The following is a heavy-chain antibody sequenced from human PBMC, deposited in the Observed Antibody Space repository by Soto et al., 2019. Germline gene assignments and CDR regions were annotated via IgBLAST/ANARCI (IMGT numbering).Heavy chain of an antibody. D-gene: IGHD4-17*01. V-gene: IGHV4-34*01. Sequence: SETLSLTCAVYGGSFSGYYWSWIRQPPGKGLEWIGEINHSGSTNYNPSLKSRVTISVDTSKNQFSLKLSSVTAADTAGYYCARGRVHLHDYGIDYWGQGTLVTVSS. CDR3: ARGRVHLHDYGIDY. J-gene: IGHJ4*02. CDR1: GGSFSGYY. CDR2: INHSGST.